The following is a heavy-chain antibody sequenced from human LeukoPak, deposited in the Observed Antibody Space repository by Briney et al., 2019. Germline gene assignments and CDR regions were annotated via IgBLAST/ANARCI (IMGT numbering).Heavy chain of an antibody. D-gene: IGHD2-2*01. CDR1: GFTFSSYS. CDR2: ISSSSSYI. CDR3: VKRQDCSSTSCYDNWFDP. Sequence: GGSLRLSCAASGFTFSSYSMNWVRQAPGKGLEWVSSISSSSSYIYYADSVKGRFTISRDNAKNSLYLQMNSLRAEDTAVYYCVKRQDCSSTSCYDNWFDPWGQGTLVTVSS. J-gene: IGHJ5*02. V-gene: IGHV3-21*01.